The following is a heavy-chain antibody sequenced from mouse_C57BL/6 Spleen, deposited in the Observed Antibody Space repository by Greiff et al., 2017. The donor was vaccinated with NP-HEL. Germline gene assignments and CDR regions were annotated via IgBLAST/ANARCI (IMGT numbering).Heavy chain of an antibody. CDR3: ARSGHYYGSTHWYFDV. V-gene: IGHV8-12*01. CDR2: IYWDDDK. Sequence: VKLVESGPGILQSSQTLSLTCSFSGFSLSTSGMGVSWIRQPSGKGLEWLTHIYWDDDKRYNPSLKSRLTISKDTSRNQVFLKITSVDTADTATYYCARSGHYYGSTHWYFDVWGTGTTVTVSS. D-gene: IGHD1-1*01. J-gene: IGHJ1*03. CDR1: GFSLSTSGMG.